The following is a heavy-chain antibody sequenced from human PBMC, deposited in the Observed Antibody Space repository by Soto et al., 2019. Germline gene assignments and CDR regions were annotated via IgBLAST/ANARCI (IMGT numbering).Heavy chain of an antibody. Sequence: QVQLQESGPGLVKPSETLSLTCNVSGRSVSNSDFYWSWIRQPPGKGLEWIGYIYYNGRTNYNPSLKSRVTISLDTSKNQFSLELTSVTAADTALYYCARDHVVSAVSFDHWGQGTLVTVSS. V-gene: IGHV4-61*08. CDR3: ARDHVVSAVSFDH. D-gene: IGHD2-2*01. CDR2: IYYNGRT. J-gene: IGHJ4*02. CDR1: GRSVSNSDFY.